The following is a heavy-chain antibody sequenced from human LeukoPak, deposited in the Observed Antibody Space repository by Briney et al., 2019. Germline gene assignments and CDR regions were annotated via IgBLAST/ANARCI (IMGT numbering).Heavy chain of an antibody. CDR2: IGGTHSNI. V-gene: IGHV3-48*02. CDR1: GFTFSIYS. CDR3: ARDRDYAFDS. Sequence: GGSLRLSCAASGFTFSIYSMDWVRQAPGKGLEWVSYIGGTHSNIYYADSVKGRFTISRDDAKNSLYLQMNSLRDEDTAVYYCARDRDYAFDSWGQGTLVTVSS. J-gene: IGHJ4*02. D-gene: IGHD4-17*01.